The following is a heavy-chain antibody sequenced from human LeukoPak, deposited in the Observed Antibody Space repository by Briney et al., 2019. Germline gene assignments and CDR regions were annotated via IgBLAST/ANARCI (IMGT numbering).Heavy chain of an antibody. D-gene: IGHD4-11*01. CDR2: ISWDGTRI. V-gene: IGHV3-43*01. CDR3: ARAPYGNYGTLDY. Sequence: GGSLRLTCAASGFTFDDYTMHWVRQAPGKGLDWVSLISWDGTRIYYADSLKGRFTISRDNSKNSLYLQMNSLRTEDTALYYCARAPYGNYGTLDYWGQGTLVTVSS. CDR1: GFTFDDYT. J-gene: IGHJ4*02.